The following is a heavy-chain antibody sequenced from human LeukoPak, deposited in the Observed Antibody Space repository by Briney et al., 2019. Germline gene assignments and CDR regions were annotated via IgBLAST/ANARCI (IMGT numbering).Heavy chain of an antibody. J-gene: IGHJ6*02. CDR1: GFTFSSYA. Sequence: GGSLRLSCAASGFTFSSYAMHWVRQAPGKGLEWVAVISYDGSNKYYAESVKGRVTISRDNSKNTLYLQMNSLRAEDTAVYYCARGVDWSYGISGGMDVWGQGTTVTVSS. CDR3: ARGVDWSYGISGGMDV. V-gene: IGHV3-30-3*01. D-gene: IGHD5-18*01. CDR2: ISYDGSNK.